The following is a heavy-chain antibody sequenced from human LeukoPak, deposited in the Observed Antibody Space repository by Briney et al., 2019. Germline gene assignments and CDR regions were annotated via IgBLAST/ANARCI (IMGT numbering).Heavy chain of an antibody. CDR3: ARDLHGSGSYGTFDY. CDR2: IWYDGSNK. Sequence: GGSLRLSCAASGFIFSSYGMHWVRQAPGKGLEWVALIWYDGSNKYYSGSVKGRFTISRDNSKNTVNLQMSSLRAEDTGVYYCARDLHGSGSYGTFDYWGQGTLVTVSS. V-gene: IGHV3-33*01. CDR1: GFIFSSYG. D-gene: IGHD3-10*01. J-gene: IGHJ4*02.